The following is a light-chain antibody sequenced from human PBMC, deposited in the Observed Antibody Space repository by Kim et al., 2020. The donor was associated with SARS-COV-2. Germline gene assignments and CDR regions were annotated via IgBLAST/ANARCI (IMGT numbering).Light chain of an antibody. CDR1: TVRRDF. J-gene: IGLJ3*02. V-gene: IGLV3-19*01. CDR3: TARNSIGNPRV. Sequence: RQTVGTTCQADTVRRDFRAWYGQKPDQAPVLIIYGITNRPSGVPDHLSGSSAGITATLPTPGAQSEEKTYYYCTARNSIGNPRVFGGGTQLTVL. CDR2: GIT.